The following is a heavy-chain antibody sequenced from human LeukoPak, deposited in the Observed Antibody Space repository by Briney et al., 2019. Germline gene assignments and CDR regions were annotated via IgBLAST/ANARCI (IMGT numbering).Heavy chain of an antibody. J-gene: IGHJ4*02. Sequence: SETLSLTCTVSGASITFYHWGWIRQPPGKGLEWIGYTFYSGSTNYNPSLKSRVAMSVDTSENQFSLKLISVTAADTAVYYCAKELMRWLQPRGTFDYWGQGTLVTVSS. CDR3: AKELMRWLQPRGTFDY. CDR2: TFYSGST. D-gene: IGHD5-12*01. CDR1: GASITFYH. V-gene: IGHV4-59*01.